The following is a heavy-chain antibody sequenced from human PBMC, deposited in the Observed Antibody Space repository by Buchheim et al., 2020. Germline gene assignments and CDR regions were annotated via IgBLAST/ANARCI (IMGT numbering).Heavy chain of an antibody. Sequence: EVQLVESGGGLIQPGGSLRLSCAASGFTFTTFWMHWVRQVPGKGLMWVSRINPDGSDRSYAASVRGRFTLSRDNAANTLYLQMNSLRVEDTGVYSCAREVRGHAYFDTWGQGT. CDR1: GFTFTTFW. CDR2: INPDGSDR. J-gene: IGHJ4*02. CDR3: AREVRGHAYFDT. V-gene: IGHV3-74*01.